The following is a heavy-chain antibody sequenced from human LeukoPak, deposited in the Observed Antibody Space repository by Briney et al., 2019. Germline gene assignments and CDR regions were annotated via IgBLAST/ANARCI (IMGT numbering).Heavy chain of an antibody. J-gene: IGHJ6*02. CDR2: IYPGASDA. CDR1: GYSFTNYW. D-gene: IGHD6-13*01. CDR3: AKEAAAGNYYYGRDV. V-gene: IGHV5-51*01. Sequence: GVSLQISCKGSGYSFTNYWLGWVRQMPGKGLEWIGVIYPGASDARYSPSLQGQVTISAVKCTSSAYLQLSSLKASDTAKYYIAKEAAAGNYYYGRDVGGQGTTVTVSS.